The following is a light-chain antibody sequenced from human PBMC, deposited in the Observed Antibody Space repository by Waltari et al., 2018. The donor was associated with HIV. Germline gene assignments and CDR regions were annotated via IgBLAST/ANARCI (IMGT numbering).Light chain of an antibody. CDR1: SRGVGGDKY. CDR2: DVS. Sequence: QSALTQPASVSGSPGQSLTISCTGTSRGVGGDKYVSWYQPHPGKAPKLMIYDVSKRPSGVSNRFSGSKSGNTASLTISGLQAEDEADYYCCSYAGSSTHVVFGGGTKLTVL. V-gene: IGLV2-23*02. J-gene: IGLJ2*01. CDR3: CSYAGSSTHVV.